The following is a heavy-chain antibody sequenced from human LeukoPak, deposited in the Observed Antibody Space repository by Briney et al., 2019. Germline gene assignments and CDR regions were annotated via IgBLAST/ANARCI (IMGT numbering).Heavy chain of an antibody. Sequence: GGSLRLSCAASGFTFSSYAMSWVRQAPGKGLEWVSAISGSGGSTYYADSVKGRFTISRDNAKNTLYLQMNSLRAEDTAVYYCATHYTDSTRNPWGQGTLVTVSS. V-gene: IGHV3-23*01. CDR1: GFTFSSYA. J-gene: IGHJ5*02. CDR2: ISGSGGST. D-gene: IGHD4-11*01. CDR3: ATHYTDSTRNP.